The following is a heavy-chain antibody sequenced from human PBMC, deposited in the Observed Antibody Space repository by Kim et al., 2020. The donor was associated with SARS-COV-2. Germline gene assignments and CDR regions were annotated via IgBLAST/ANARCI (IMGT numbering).Heavy chain of an antibody. J-gene: IGHJ6*02. Sequence: GGSLRLSCAASGFTFSSYSMNWVRQAPGKGLEWVSYISSSSSTIYYADSVKGRFTISRDNAKNSLYLQMNSLRDEDTAVYYCARETGTEKDYYGMDVWGQGTTVTVSS. CDR3: ARETGTEKDYYGMDV. V-gene: IGHV3-48*02. CDR2: ISSSSSTI. CDR1: GFTFSSYS. D-gene: IGHD1-7*01.